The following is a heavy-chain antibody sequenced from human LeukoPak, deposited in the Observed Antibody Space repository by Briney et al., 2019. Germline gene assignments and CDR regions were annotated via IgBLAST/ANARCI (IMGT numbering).Heavy chain of an antibody. Sequence: ASVKVSCKASGYTFTSYAMHWVRQAPGQRLEWMGWINAGNGNTKYSQKFQGRVTITRDTSASTAYMELSSLRSEDTAVYYCARDQEYGSGSYYTNWFDPWGQGTLVTVSS. CDR1: GYTFTSYA. J-gene: IGHJ5*02. CDR3: ARDQEYGSGSYYTNWFDP. D-gene: IGHD3-10*01. V-gene: IGHV1-3*01. CDR2: INAGNGNT.